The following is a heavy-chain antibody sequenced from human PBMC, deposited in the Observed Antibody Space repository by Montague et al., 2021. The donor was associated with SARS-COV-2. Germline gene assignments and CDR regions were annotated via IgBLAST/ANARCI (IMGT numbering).Heavy chain of an antibody. CDR1: GGSISSNF. CDR2: IYYSGST. J-gene: IGHJ4*02. CDR3: ARTRGYDPLFDF. Sequence: SETLSLTCTVSGGSISSNFWSWIRQPPGEGLEWIGCIYYSGSTNYNPSLKSRVTISVDTSKKQFSLQLSSVTAADTAVYYCARTRGYDPLFDFWGQGTLVTVSS. D-gene: IGHD5-12*01. V-gene: IGHV4-59*01.